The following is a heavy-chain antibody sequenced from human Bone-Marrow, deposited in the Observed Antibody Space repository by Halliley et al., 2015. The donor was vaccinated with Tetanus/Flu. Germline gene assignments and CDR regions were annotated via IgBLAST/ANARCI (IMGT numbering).Heavy chain of an antibody. V-gene: IGHV3-33*05. Sequence: GKGLGGEAFISHVGNNKSYLESAKGRFTISRDNAKNSLYLKMNSLRVEDTAVYYCVSLYGGFDPWGHGTLFTVSS. CDR2: ISHVGNNK. CDR3: VSLYGGFDP. D-gene: IGHD3-10*01. J-gene: IGHJ5*02.